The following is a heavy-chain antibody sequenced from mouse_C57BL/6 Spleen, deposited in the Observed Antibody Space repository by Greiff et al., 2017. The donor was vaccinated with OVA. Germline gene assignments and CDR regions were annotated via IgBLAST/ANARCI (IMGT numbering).Heavy chain of an antibody. CDR2: IWSGGST. Sequence: VKLVESGPGLVQPSQSLSITCTVSGFSLTSYGVHWVRQSPGKGPEWLGVIWSGGSTDYNAAFISRLSISKDNSKSQVFFKMNSLQADDTAIYYCARNYGGQLAWFAYWGQGTLVTVSA. CDR1: GFSLTSYG. D-gene: IGHD4-1*02. J-gene: IGHJ3*01. CDR3: ARNYGGQLAWFAY. V-gene: IGHV2-2*01.